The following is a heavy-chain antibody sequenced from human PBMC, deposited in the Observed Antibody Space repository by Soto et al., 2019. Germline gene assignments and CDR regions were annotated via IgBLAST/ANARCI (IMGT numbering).Heavy chain of an antibody. CDR3: ARTYHYDIGGKTDFYYGMDV. CDR1: GDTFDNFA. Sequence: QVQLVQSGAEVKKPGSSVKVSCKASGDTFDNFAITWVRQAPGQGLEWMGGIIPMLDSATYAEKFQDRVTITAHDSTSTAYMEVSSLRSEDTAVYYCARTYHYDIGGKTDFYYGMDVWGQGTTVTVSS. J-gene: IGHJ6*02. D-gene: IGHD3-22*01. V-gene: IGHV1-69*12. CDR2: IIPMLDSA.